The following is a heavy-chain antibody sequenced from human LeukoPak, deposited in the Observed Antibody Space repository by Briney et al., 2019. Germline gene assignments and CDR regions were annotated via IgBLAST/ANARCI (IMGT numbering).Heavy chain of an antibody. Sequence: GGSLRLSCAASGFTFISYTMNWVRQAPGKGLEWVSSISSSSSYIYYADSVKGRFTISRDNAKNSLYLQMNSLRAEDTAVYYCARVLMGRDGYNTLDYWGQGTLVTVSS. D-gene: IGHD5-24*01. CDR3: ARVLMGRDGYNTLDY. CDR2: ISSSSSYI. J-gene: IGHJ4*02. V-gene: IGHV3-21*01. CDR1: GFTFISYT.